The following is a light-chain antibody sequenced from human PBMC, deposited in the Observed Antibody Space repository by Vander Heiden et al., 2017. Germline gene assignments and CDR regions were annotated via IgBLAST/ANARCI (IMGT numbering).Light chain of an antibody. V-gene: IGLV7-43*01. CDR1: TGVVTSAYY. CDR3: LLYFGGEAV. CDR2: STG. Sequence: QTVGTQEPSLTVSPGATVTLTCASSTGVVTSAYYPNWFQQKPGQAPRALIYSTGNKHSWTPARFSGTLLGGKAALTLSSVQPEDEAEYYCLLYFGGEAVFGGGTKLTV. J-gene: IGLJ2*01.